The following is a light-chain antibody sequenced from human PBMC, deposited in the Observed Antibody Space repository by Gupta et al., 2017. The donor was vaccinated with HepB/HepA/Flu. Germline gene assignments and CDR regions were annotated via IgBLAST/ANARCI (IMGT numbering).Light chain of an antibody. CDR1: STDIGSSY. Sequence: QAVLTQPPSASGTPGQTVTISCSGSSTDIGSSYVYWYQQFPGTAPRLLIHRNNQRPSGVPDRFSASKYGTSASLAISGLRSEDEAIYFCAAWDDSVSVHVIFGGGTKLTVL. J-gene: IGLJ2*01. CDR3: AAWDDSVSVHVI. V-gene: IGLV1-47*01. CDR2: RNN.